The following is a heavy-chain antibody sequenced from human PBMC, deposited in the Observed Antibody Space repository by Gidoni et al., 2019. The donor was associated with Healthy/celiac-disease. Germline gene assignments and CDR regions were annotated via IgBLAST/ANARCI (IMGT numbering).Heavy chain of an antibody. CDR2: SIPIFGTA. CDR1: GGTFSSYA. D-gene: IGHD1-26*01. J-gene: IGHJ3*02. V-gene: IGHV1-69*01. CDR3: ARARGSPEAFDI. Sequence: QVQLVQSGAEVKTPGSSVKVSCRPPGGTFSSYAISWVRQAPGQGLEWMGGSIPIFGTANYAQKFQGRVTITADESTSTAYMELSSLRSEDTAVYYWARARGSPEAFDIWGQGTMVTVSS.